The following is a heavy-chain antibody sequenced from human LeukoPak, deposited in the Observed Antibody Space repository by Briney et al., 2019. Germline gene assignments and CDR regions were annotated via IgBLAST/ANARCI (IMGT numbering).Heavy chain of an antibody. CDR1: GFTFSSYA. J-gene: IGHJ4*02. CDR3: AKTDQYYYDSSGYYYDY. V-gene: IGHV3-23*01. D-gene: IGHD3-22*01. CDR2: ISGSGGST. Sequence: PGGSLRLSCAASGFTFSSYAMSWVRQAPGKGLEWVSAISGSGGSTYYADSVKGRFTISRDNSKNTLYLQMSSLRAEDTAVYYCAKTDQYYYDSSGYYYDYWGQGTLVTVSS.